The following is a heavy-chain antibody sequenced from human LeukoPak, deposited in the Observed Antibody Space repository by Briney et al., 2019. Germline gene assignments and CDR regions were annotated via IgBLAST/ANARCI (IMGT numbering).Heavy chain of an antibody. CDR2: INHSGST. V-gene: IGHV4-34*01. D-gene: IGHD2-2*01. J-gene: IGHJ4*02. CDR1: GGSFSGYY. CDR3: ARAPIVFVPAAMGPFDY. Sequence: SETLSLTCAVYGGSFSGYYWSWIRQPPGKGLEWIGEINHSGSTNYNPSLKSRVTISVDTSKNQFSLKLSSVTAADTAVYYCARAPIVFVPAAMGPFDYWGQGTLVTVSS.